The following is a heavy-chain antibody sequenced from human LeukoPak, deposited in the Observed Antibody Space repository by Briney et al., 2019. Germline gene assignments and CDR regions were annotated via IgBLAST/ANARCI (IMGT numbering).Heavy chain of an antibody. CDR3: ASDYGSGSYRFDY. CDR2: IYNSGST. J-gene: IGHJ4*02. CDR1: GDSMSSYS. Sequence: PSETLSLTCTVSGDSMSSYSWSWIRQPPGKGLEWIGYIYNSGSTIYNPSLKSRVTISLDMSKKQSSLKLSSVTAADTAVYYCASDYGSGSYRFDYWGQGTLVTVSS. V-gene: IGHV4-59*01. D-gene: IGHD3-10*01.